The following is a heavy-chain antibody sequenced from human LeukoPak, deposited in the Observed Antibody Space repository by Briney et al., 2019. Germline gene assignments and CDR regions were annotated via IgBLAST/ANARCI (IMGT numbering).Heavy chain of an antibody. CDR3: ARDSPLLTV. J-gene: IGHJ4*02. CDR2: IGDDVVST. D-gene: IGHD3-9*01. V-gene: IGHV3-23*01. Sequence: WIRQPPGKGLEWVSAIGDDVVSTYYAESVKGRFTISRDNSKNTLYLQMNSLRAEDTATYYCARDSPLLTVWGQGTLVTVSS.